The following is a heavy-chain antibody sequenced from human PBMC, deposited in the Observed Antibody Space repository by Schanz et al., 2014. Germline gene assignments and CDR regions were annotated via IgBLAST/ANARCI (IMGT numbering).Heavy chain of an antibody. Sequence: QVQLVQSGAEVKKPGASVKVSCKASGYTFTSYGISWVRQAPGQGLEWMGWINGYNGHTLYAQKFQGRVTMTTDTSTSTAYMELRSLRAEDTAVYYCARSGSSNWYFFDYWGQGTLVTVSS. V-gene: IGHV1-18*01. CDR3: ARSGSSNWYFFDY. CDR1: GYTFTSYG. J-gene: IGHJ4*02. D-gene: IGHD6-13*01. CDR2: INGYNGHT.